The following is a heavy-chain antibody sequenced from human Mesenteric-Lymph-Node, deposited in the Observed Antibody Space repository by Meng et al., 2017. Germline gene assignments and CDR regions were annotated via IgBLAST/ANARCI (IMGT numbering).Heavy chain of an antibody. CDR2: ISSSGSTI. CDR3: AKSAGIGPYGYEI. CDR1: GFTFSDYY. D-gene: IGHD1-14*01. Sequence: GESLKISCAASGFTFSDYYMSWIRQAPGKGLEWGSYISSSGSTIYYADSVKGRFTITRDDAENSLFLQMNSLRGDDTAVYYCAKSAGIGPYGYEIWGQGTMVTVSS. J-gene: IGHJ3*02. V-gene: IGHV3-11*04.